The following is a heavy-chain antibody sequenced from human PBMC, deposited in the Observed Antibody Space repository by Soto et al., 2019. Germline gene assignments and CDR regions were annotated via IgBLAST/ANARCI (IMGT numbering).Heavy chain of an antibody. CDR3: ARKVVTAYNWFDP. CDR2: INHSGST. J-gene: IGHJ5*02. CDR1: GGSCSGYY. D-gene: IGHD2-21*02. Sequence: SETLSLTCAVYGGSCSGYYWSWIRQPPGKGLEWIGEINHSGSTNYNPSLKSRVTISVDTSKNQFSLKLSSVTAADTAVYYCARKVVTAYNWFDPWGQGTLVTVSS. V-gene: IGHV4-34*01.